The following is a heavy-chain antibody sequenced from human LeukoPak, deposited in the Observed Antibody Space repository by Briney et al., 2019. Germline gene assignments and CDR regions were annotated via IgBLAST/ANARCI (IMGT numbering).Heavy chain of an antibody. CDR2: IYYSGST. CDR3: ARHQPIDPTDDAFDI. J-gene: IGHJ3*02. V-gene: IGHV4-39*01. Sequence: PSETLSLTCTVSGGSISSSSYYWGWIRQPPGKGLEWIGSIYYSGSTYYNPSLKSRVTISVDTSKNQFSLKLSSVTAADTAVYYCARHQPIDPTDDAFDIWGQGTMVTVSS. CDR1: GGSISSSSYY.